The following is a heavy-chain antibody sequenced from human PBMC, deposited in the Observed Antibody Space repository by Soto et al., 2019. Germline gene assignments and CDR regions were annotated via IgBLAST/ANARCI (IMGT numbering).Heavy chain of an antibody. CDR3: ARGEVVVVPAAIYYYYGMDV. Sequence: SETLSLTCAVYGGSFSGYYWSWIRQPPGKGLEWIGEINHSGSTNYNPSIKSRDTISVDTSKNQFSLKLSSVTAADTSVYYCARGEVVVVPAAIYYYYGMDVWGQGTTVTVSS. CDR1: GGSFSGYY. D-gene: IGHD2-2*01. CDR2: INHSGST. V-gene: IGHV4-34*01. J-gene: IGHJ6*02.